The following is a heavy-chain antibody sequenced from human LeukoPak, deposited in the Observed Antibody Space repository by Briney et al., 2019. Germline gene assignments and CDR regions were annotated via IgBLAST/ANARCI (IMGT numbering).Heavy chain of an antibody. CDR3: ARVSEGYCSGGSCYIIDY. V-gene: IGHV4-34*01. J-gene: IGHJ4*02. CDR2: INHSGGS. CDR1: GGSFSDYY. Sequence: SETLSLTCAVYGGSFSDYYWTWIRRPPGKGLEWIGEINHSGGSNYNPSLESRVTMSVDTSKNQFSLKMNSVTAADTAVYYCARVSEGYCSGGSCYIIDYWGQGTLVTVSS. D-gene: IGHD2-15*01.